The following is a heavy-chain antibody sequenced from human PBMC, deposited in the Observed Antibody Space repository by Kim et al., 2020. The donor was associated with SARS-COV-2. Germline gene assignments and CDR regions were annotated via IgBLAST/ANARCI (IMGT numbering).Heavy chain of an antibody. Sequence: GGSLRLSCAASGITLTNNHMNWVRQAPGKGLEWVSVIYGGGTIDYADSVKDRFTISRDTSKNTVYLEMNSLRAEDTAVYYYARDIKFDGFAFFDLWGRGTLVSVSS. CDR2: IYGGGTI. V-gene: IGHV3-66*01. CDR3: ARDIKFDGFAFFDL. CDR1: GITLTNNH. J-gene: IGHJ2*01. D-gene: IGHD3-10*01.